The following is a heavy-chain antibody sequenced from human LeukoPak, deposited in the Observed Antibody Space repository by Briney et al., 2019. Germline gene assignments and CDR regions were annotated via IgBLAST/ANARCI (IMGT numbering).Heavy chain of an antibody. CDR3: AASLYDSSGYNWFDP. V-gene: IGHV3-48*02. CDR2: ISSSDGTI. Sequence: GGSLRLSCAASGFTVSSNYMSWVRQAPGKGLEWVSYISSSDGTIYYADSVKGRFTISRDSVKNSLYLQMNSLRDEDTAVYYCAASLYDSSGYNWFDPWGQGTLVTVSS. D-gene: IGHD3-22*01. CDR1: GFTVSSNY. J-gene: IGHJ5*02.